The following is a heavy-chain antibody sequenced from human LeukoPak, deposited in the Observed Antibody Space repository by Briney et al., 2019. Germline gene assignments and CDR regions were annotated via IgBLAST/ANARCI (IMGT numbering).Heavy chain of an antibody. CDR2: ISASGGTT. V-gene: IGHV3-23*01. D-gene: IGHD2-15*01. CDR3: AKGGGGHCSGGFCSNFDY. Sequence: GGCLRLSCAASGFTFTTYAMNWVRQAPGKGLEWVSGISASGGTTYYADSVKGRFTISRDNSKMTLYLQMNSPRGEDTALYYCAKGGGGHCSGGFCSNFDYWGQGALVTVSA. CDR1: GFTFTTYA. J-gene: IGHJ4*02.